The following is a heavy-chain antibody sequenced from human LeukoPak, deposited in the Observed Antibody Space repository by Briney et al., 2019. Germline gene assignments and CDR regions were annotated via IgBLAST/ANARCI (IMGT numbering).Heavy chain of an antibody. CDR2: VSGSRSST. D-gene: IGHD3-10*01. J-gene: IGHJ6*02. CDR1: RFIPNNQD. Sequence: GGSLRLSYGASRFIPNNQDTSGARQAPGKGLEWVSAVSGSRSSTYYADSVKGRFTISRASSKNTLYLQMSTLRAEDTAVYYWAEFGAPRSPCQFSGMDVWGRGTTVTVSS. V-gene: IGHV3-23*01. CDR3: AEFGAPRSPCQFSGMDV.